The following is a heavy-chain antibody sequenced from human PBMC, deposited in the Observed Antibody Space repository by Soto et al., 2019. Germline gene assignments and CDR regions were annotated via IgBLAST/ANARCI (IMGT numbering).Heavy chain of an antibody. CDR3: ARVLLPAGYYCYYMDV. D-gene: IGHD3-22*01. CDR2: IKPDGSVK. J-gene: IGHJ6*03. Sequence: EVQLVESGGGLVQPGGSLRLSCAASGFSFSNYWMTWVRQAPGKGLEWVANIKPDGSVKYYLDSVKGRFTISRDNAKNSLCLQMDSLRAEDTAVYYCARVLLPAGYYCYYMDVWGEGTTVTVSS. CDR1: GFSFSNYW. V-gene: IGHV3-7*01.